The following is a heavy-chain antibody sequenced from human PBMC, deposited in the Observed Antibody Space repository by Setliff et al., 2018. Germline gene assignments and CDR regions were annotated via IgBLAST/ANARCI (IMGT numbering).Heavy chain of an antibody. CDR2: IYTDGST. CDR3: ARASVVHAIAVDY. Sequence: LSLTCNVSGASIRNFYWTWIRQPPGKGLEWIGQIYTDGSTNYNPSLKSRVTMSVDKSKNQFSLKLTSVTAADTAVYYCARASVVHAIAVDYWGQGTPVTVSS. D-gene: IGHD2-15*01. V-gene: IGHV4-4*08. CDR1: GASIRNFY. J-gene: IGHJ4*02.